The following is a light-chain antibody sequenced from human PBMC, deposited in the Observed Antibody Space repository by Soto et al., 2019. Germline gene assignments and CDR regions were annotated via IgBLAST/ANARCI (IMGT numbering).Light chain of an antibody. CDR3: QQYENLPT. CDR1: QDIAIY. Sequence: IQLTQSPSSLSASVGDRFTITCRASQDIAIYLAWYQQKPGEAPKLLIYAASNLYGGVPSRFSGSGSGTDFALTISRLQPEDIATYYCQQYENLPTFGQGTRLEIK. CDR2: AAS. J-gene: IGKJ5*01. V-gene: IGKV1-9*01.